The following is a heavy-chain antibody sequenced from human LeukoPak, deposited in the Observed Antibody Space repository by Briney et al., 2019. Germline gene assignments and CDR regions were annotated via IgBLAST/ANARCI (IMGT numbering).Heavy chain of an antibody. J-gene: IGHJ3*02. CDR1: GGTFSSYA. D-gene: IGHD1-26*01. Sequence: ASVKVSCRASGGTFSSYAISWVRQAPGQGLEWMGGIIPIFGTANYAQKFQGRVTITTDESTSTAYMELSSLRSEDTAVYYCARDKRSRVGATEGDAFDIWGQGTMVTVSS. V-gene: IGHV1-69*05. CDR2: IIPIFGTA. CDR3: ARDKRSRVGATEGDAFDI.